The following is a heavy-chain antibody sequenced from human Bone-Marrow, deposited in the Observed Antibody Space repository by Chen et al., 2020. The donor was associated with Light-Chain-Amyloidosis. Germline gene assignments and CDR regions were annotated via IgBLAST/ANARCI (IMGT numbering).Heavy chain of an antibody. CDR3: AKKLRGVAVIDAFDI. V-gene: IGHV3-23*01. D-gene: IGHD2-15*01. CDR1: GLPFRRHA. Sequence: EVQLLEPGGGLVQPGGSLRLSCAGSGLPFRRHAVSWVRQAPGKGLEWVSAISGSGGSTYYVDSVKGRFTISRDNSKNTLYLQMNSLRAEDTAVYYCAKKLRGVAVIDAFDIWGQGTMVTVSS. J-gene: IGHJ3*02. CDR2: ISGSGGST.